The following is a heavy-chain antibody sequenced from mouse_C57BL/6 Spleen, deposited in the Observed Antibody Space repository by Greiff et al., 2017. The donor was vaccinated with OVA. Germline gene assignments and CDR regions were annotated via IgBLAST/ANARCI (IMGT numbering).Heavy chain of an antibody. CDR2: ISNGGGST. J-gene: IGHJ1*03. CDR3: ARHGVVAHWYFDV. CDR1: GFTFSDYY. V-gene: IGHV5-12*01. Sequence: DVKLVESGGGLVQPGGSLKLSCAASGFTFSDYYMYWVRQTPEKRLEWVAYISNGGGSTYYPDTVKGRFTISRDNAKNTLYLQMSRLKSEDTAMYYCARHGVVAHWYFDVWGTGTTVTVSS. D-gene: IGHD1-1*01.